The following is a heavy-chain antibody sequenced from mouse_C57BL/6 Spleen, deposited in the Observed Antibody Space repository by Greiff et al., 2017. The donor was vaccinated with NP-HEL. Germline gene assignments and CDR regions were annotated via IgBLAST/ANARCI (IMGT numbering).Heavy chain of an antibody. J-gene: IGHJ1*03. CDR2: IYPGSGNT. CDR1: GYTFTDYY. D-gene: IGHD1-1*01. V-gene: IGHV1-76*01. Sequence: QVQLKESGAELVRPGASVKLSCKASGYTFTDYYINWVKQRPGQGLEWIARIYPGSGNTYYNEKFKGKATLTAEKSSSTAYMQLSSLTSEDSAVYFCARSGDYYGTWYFDVWGTGTTVTVSS. CDR3: ARSGDYYGTWYFDV.